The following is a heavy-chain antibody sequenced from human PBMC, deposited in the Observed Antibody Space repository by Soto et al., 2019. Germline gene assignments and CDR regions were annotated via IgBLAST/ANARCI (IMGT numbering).Heavy chain of an antibody. V-gene: IGHV6-1*01. CDR2: TYYRSNWRH. CDR3: ARGVAGSGFDL. Sequence: SQNLSLTCAISGDSVSSNTAAWNWIGSSPSRGLEWLGRTYYRSNWRHDYAVSVKSRITVNPDTSKNHFSLQLNSVTPDDTAVYYCARGVAGSGFDLWGQGTLVTVSS. CDR1: GDSVSSNTAA. D-gene: IGHD6-19*01. J-gene: IGHJ4*02.